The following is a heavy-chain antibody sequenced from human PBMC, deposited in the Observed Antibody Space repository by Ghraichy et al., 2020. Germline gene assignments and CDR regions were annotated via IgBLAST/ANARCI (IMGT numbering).Heavy chain of an antibody. CDR3: AKDGSGSGWYWDY. CDR2: ISGSGGST. CDR1: GFTFSGYA. Sequence: GGSLRLSCAASGFTFSGYAMTWVRQAPGKGLEWVSAISGSGGSTYYADSVKGRFTISRDNSKNTLYLQMNSLRAKDTAVYYCAKDGSGSGWYWDYWGQGTLVTVSS. J-gene: IGHJ4*02. V-gene: IGHV3-23*01. D-gene: IGHD6-19*01.